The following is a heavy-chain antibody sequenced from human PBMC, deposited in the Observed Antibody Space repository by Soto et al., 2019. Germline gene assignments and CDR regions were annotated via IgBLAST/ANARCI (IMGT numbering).Heavy chain of an antibody. CDR2: MNPNSGNT. D-gene: IGHD6-13*01. V-gene: IGHV1-8*01. CDR3: ARERSAAGTGWFDP. J-gene: IGHJ5*02. CDR1: GYSFTSYD. Sequence: QVQLVQSRAEVKKPGASVKVSCKAGYSFTSYDINWVRQATGQGLEWMGWMNPNSGNTGYAQKFQGRVTMTRNTSISTAYMELSSLRSEDTAVYYCARERSAAGTGWFDPWGQGTLVTVSS.